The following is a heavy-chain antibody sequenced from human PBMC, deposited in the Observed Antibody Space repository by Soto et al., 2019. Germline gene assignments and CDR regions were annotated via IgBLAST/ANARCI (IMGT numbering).Heavy chain of an antibody. CDR3: ARHHDS. V-gene: IGHV4-59*08. J-gene: IGHJ4*02. Sequence: SETLSLTCTVSGSPISSYYWSWFRQPPGQGLEWVGYVYYTGATTYSPSLKSRVTISVDASKSQFSLKLSSVTAADTAVYYCARHHDSWGQGTLVTVSS. CDR1: GSPISSYY. CDR2: VYYTGAT.